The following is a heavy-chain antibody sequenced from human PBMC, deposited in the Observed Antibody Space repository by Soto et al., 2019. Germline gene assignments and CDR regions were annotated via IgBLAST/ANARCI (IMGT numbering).Heavy chain of an antibody. V-gene: IGHV3-23*01. CDR3: AKDPSGDSGPYFAS. CDR1: GFTXSSYA. CDR2: ISGSGGST. D-gene: IGHD4-17*01. Sequence: GGSLRLSCAASGFTXSSYAMSWVRQAPGKGLEWVSAISGSGGSTYYADSVKGRFTISRDNSKNTLYLQMNSLRPEDTPVFSCAKDPSGDSGPYFASWGQGPLVPFSS. J-gene: IGHJ4*02.